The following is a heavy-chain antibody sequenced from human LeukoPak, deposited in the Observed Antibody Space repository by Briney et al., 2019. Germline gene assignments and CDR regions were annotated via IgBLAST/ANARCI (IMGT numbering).Heavy chain of an antibody. CDR1: GYTFTGYY. J-gene: IGHJ2*01. V-gene: IGHV1-2*04. CDR3: ARGPPEYSSSSYWYFDL. D-gene: IGHD6-13*01. Sequence: ASVKVSCKASGYTFTGYYMHWVRQAPGQGLEWMGWINPNSGGTNYAQKFQGWVTMTRDTSISTAYMELSRLRSDDTAVYYCARGPPEYSSSSYWYFDLWGRGTLVTVSS. CDR2: INPNSGGT.